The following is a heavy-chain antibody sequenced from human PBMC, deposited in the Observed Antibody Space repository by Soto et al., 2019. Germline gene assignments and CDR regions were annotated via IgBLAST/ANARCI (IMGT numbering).Heavy chain of an antibody. J-gene: IGHJ5*02. CDR1: GYTFTSYD. CDR3: ARGMPITIFGVVIIWENWFDP. Sequence: ASVKVSCKASGYTFTSYDINWVRQATGQGLEWMGWMNPNSGNTGYAQKFQGRVTMTRNTSISTAYMELSSLRSEDTAVYYCARGMPITIFGVVIIWENWFDPWGQGTLVTVS. V-gene: IGHV1-8*01. D-gene: IGHD3-3*01. CDR2: MNPNSGNT.